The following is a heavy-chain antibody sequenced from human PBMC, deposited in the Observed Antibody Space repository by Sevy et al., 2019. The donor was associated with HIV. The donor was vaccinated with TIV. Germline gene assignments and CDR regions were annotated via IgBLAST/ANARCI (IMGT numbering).Heavy chain of an antibody. Sequence: ASVKVSCKASGDTFTNNYIHWVRQAPGQGLEWMGRVDPSAGNTTYAQKFQGRVTMTRVTSTSIVYMDLTSLRSEDTAVYYGVRADPDQHFDSWGQGTLVTVSS. CDR3: VRADPDQHFDS. CDR2: VDPSAGNT. V-gene: IGHV1-46*01. CDR1: GDTFTNNY. J-gene: IGHJ4*02.